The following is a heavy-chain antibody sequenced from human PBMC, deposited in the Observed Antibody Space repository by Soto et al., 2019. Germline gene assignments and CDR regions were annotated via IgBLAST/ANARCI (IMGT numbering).Heavy chain of an antibody. D-gene: IGHD2-15*01. V-gene: IGHV4-59*01. J-gene: IGHJ4*02. CDR1: GGSINNYF. CDR2: IHYTGYT. Sequence: SETLSLTCTISGGSINNYFWSWIRQPPGKGLEWIGYIHYTGYTNSNPSLKSRATTSVDTSNNQFSLKLTSVGAADTAVYYCGRGAATTDATGVFDYWGLGTLVTVSS. CDR3: GRGAATTDATGVFDY.